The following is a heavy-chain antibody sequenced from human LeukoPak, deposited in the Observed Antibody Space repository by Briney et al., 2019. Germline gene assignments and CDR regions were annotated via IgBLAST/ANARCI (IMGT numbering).Heavy chain of an antibody. D-gene: IGHD1-14*01. V-gene: IGHV4-38-2*02. CDR3: ARDQASNGIDY. CDR1: GYSISSDYY. CDR2: ISHSGTT. Sequence: SETLSLTCSVSGYSISSDYYWGWVRQPPGMGLEWIGTISHSGTTYYNPSLKSRVTISVDTSKNQFSLKLSSVTAADTAVYYCARDQASNGIDYWGQGTLVTVSS. J-gene: IGHJ4*02.